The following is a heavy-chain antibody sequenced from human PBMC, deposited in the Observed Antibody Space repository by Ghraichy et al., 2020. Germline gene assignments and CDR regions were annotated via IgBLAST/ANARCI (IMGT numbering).Heavy chain of an antibody. V-gene: IGHV3-43D*03. CDR2: ISWDGGST. CDR1: GFTFDDYA. J-gene: IGHJ3*02. D-gene: IGHD6-13*01. CDR3: AKDFFGDSSWYLGDAFDI. Sequence: GGSLRLSCAASGFTFDDYAMHWVRQAPGKGLEWVSLISWDGGSTYYADSVKGRFTISRDNSKNSLYLQMNSLRAEDTALYYCAKDFFGDSSWYLGDAFDIWGQGTMVTVSS.